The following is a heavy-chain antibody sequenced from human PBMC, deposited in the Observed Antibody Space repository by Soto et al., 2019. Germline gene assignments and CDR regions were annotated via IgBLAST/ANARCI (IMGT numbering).Heavy chain of an antibody. D-gene: IGHD6-19*01. Sequence: ASVKVSCKASGYTFTSYDINWVRQATGQGLEWMGWMNPNSGNTGYAQKFQGRVTMTRNTSISTAYMELSSLRSEDTAVYYCARGLGRYSSGWYADRAFDIWGQGTMVTVSS. V-gene: IGHV1-8*01. CDR2: MNPNSGNT. J-gene: IGHJ3*02. CDR1: GYTFTSYD. CDR3: ARGLGRYSSGWYADRAFDI.